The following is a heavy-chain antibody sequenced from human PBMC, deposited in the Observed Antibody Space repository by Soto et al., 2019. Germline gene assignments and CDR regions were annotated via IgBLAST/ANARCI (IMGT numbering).Heavy chain of an antibody. Sequence: ASVKVSCKASGYTFTSYYMHWVRQAPGQGLEWMGIINPSGGSTSYAQKFQGRVTMTRDTSTSTAYMELRSLGSDDTAVYYCARDGCSSSSCYTGWFDPWGQGTLVTVSS. CDR2: INPSGGST. CDR3: ARDGCSSSSCYTGWFDP. CDR1: GYTFTSYY. D-gene: IGHD2-2*02. V-gene: IGHV1-46*01. J-gene: IGHJ5*02.